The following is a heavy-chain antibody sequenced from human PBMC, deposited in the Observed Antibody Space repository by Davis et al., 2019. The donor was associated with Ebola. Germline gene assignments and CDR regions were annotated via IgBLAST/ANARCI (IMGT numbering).Heavy chain of an antibody. V-gene: IGHV1-69*13. J-gene: IGHJ4*02. CDR3: ARDMGAVLMVYVTFDY. Sequence: SVKVSCKASGGTFSSYAISWVRQAPGQGLEWMGGIIPIFGTANYAQKFQGRVTITADESTSTAYMELSSLRSEDTAVYYCARDMGAVLMVYVTFDYWGQGTLVTVSS. CDR2: IIPIFGTA. D-gene: IGHD2-8*01. CDR1: GGTFSSYA.